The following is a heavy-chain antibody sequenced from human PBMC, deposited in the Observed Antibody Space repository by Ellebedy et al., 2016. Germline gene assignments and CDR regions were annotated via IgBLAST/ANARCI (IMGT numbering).Heavy chain of an antibody. D-gene: IGHD1-26*01. CDR1: GFPFNSYS. CDR3: AKGRAGWVDGFDI. Sequence: GGSLRLSXQASGFPFNSYSMTWVRQAPGKGPEWVSGITWSSDSLVYADSVRGRFTISRDNAKNVLYLQMHSLRVDDTALYYCAKGRAGWVDGFDIWGQGTVVTVSS. V-gene: IGHV3-9*01. J-gene: IGHJ3*02. CDR2: ITWSSDSL.